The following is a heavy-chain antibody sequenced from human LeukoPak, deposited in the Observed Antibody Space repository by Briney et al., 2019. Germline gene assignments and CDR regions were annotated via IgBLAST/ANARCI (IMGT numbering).Heavy chain of an antibody. CDR3: ASRDTSGWLPDY. J-gene: IGHJ4*02. CDR1: RGSNNGHY. CDR2: IYYTGST. Sequence: SETLSLTCIVSRGSNNGHYWSLIRQPPGKGLEWTGYIYYTGSTNYNPSLGSRVTISVDRSNNQFSLKLKSVTAAATSVYYCASRDTSGWLPDYWGQGTLVTVSS. D-gene: IGHD6-19*01. V-gene: IGHV4-59*08.